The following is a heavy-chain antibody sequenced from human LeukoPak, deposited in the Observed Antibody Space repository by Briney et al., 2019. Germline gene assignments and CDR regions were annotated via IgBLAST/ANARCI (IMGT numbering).Heavy chain of an antibody. Sequence: GGSLRLSCAASGFTFNNYAMTWVRQAPGKGLEWVSSISASGGNTYYSDYVKGRFTISRDNSKNTLHLQMNSLRVEDTAVYYCAKDWPSEWQQLPDYDAVDIWGQGMMVTVSS. V-gene: IGHV3-23*01. CDR3: AKDWPSEWQQLPDYDAVDI. CDR2: ISASGGNT. D-gene: IGHD6-13*01. J-gene: IGHJ3*02. CDR1: GFTFNNYA.